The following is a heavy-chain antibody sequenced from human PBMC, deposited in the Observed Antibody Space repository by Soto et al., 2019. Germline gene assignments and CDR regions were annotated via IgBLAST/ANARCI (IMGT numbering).Heavy chain of an antibody. CDR2: IGTAGDT. CDR1: GFTFSSYD. CDR3: ARDWGGGAFDI. Sequence: GGSLRLSCAASGFTFSSYDMHWVRQATGKGLEWVSAIGTAGDTYYPGSVKGRFTISRENAKNSLYLQMNSLRAGDTAVYYCARDWGGGAFDIWGQGTMVTVSS. V-gene: IGHV3-13*01. J-gene: IGHJ3*02. D-gene: IGHD3-16*01.